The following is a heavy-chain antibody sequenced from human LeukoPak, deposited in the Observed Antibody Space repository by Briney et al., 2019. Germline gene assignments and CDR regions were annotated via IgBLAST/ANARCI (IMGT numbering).Heavy chain of an antibody. J-gene: IGHJ4*02. CDR2: ISSNGGST. CDR3: VKSPGLYYYDSTGYYFDY. V-gene: IGHV3-64D*09. D-gene: IGHD3-22*01. Sequence: GGSLRLSCSVSGFTFSSYAMHWVRQAPGQGLEYVSAISSNGGSTYYADSVKGRFTISRDNSKNTLYLQMSSLRAEDTAVYYCVKSPGLYYYDSTGYYFDYWGQGTLVTVSS. CDR1: GFTFSSYA.